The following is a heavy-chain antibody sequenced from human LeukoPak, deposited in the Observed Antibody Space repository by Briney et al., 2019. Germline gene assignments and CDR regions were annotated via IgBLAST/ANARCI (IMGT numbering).Heavy chain of an antibody. CDR2: IYSGGST. V-gene: IGHV3-66*02. Sequence: QTRGSLRLSCAASGFTVSSNYMSWVRQAPGKGLEWVSIIYSGGSTYYADSVKGRFTISRDNSKNTLFLQMNSLRAEDTAVYYCARDSYYYYCMDVWGKGTTVTVSS. J-gene: IGHJ6*03. CDR1: GFTVSSNY. D-gene: IGHD3-22*01. CDR3: ARDSYYYYCMDV.